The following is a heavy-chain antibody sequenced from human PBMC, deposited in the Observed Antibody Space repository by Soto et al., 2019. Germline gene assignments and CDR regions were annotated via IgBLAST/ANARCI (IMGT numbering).Heavy chain of an antibody. CDR3: ARVTAAMQNWLDP. V-gene: IGHV4-30-4*01. CDR1: GGSISNVGYF. D-gene: IGHD2-2*01. Sequence: QVQLQESGPGLVKPSQTLSLTCTVSGGSISNVGYFWSWIRQPPGKGLEWIGFIYHTGTTYYNSSLRSRVSISIDTSKSQFSLKLNSVTAADTAVYYCARVTAAMQNWLDPWGQGTLVTVSP. J-gene: IGHJ5*02. CDR2: IYHTGTT.